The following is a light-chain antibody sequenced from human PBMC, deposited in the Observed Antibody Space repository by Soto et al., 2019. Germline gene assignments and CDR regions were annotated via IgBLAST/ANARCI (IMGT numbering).Light chain of an antibody. CDR1: QGISSY. CDR3: QQYHNLPIT. Sequence: DIQLTQSPSFLSASVGDRVTITCRASQGISSYLAWYQQKPGKAPKLLIYAASTLQSGVPSRFSGSGSGTEFTLTISSLQPEDFEAYYCQQYHNLPITFGGGTKVDIX. CDR2: AAS. V-gene: IGKV1-9*01. J-gene: IGKJ4*01.